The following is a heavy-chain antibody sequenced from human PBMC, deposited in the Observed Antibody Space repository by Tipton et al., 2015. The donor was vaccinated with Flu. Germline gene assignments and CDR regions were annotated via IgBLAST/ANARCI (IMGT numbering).Heavy chain of an antibody. J-gene: IGHJ5*02. D-gene: IGHD2-15*01. CDR2: IKSQPYGGTT. CDR3: APLVVLHGDWFDP. Sequence: SLRLSCAASGFSFSDAWMNWVRQAPGKGLEWVGLIKSQPYGGTTDYAAPLKGRFSISRDDSKVYLQINNLKSEDTAVYYCAPLVVLHGDWFDPWGQGTLVTVSA. CDR1: GFSFSDAW. V-gene: IGHV3-15*05.